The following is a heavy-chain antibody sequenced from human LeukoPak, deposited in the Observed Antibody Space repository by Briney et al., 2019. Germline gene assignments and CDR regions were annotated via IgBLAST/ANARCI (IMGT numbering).Heavy chain of an antibody. J-gene: IGHJ4*02. Sequence: PGGSLRLSCAVSGFTFSSYWMSWVRQAPGKGLEWLANIKQDGSEKYYVDSVKGRFTISRDNAKNSLYLQMNSLRVEDTAVYYCARGLWYGSGEGYFDYWGQGTLVTVSS. CDR2: IKQDGSEK. V-gene: IGHV3-7*04. CDR3: ARGLWYGSGEGYFDY. CDR1: GFTFSSYW. D-gene: IGHD3-10*01.